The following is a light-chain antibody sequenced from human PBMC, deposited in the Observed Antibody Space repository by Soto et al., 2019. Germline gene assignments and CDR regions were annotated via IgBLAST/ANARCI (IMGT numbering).Light chain of an antibody. CDR1: QSISTW. V-gene: IGKV1-5*03. J-gene: IGKJ1*01. CDR2: KAS. Sequence: DIQMTQSPSTLSASVGDRVTITCRASQSISTWLAWYQQRPGKAPKLLISKASTLESGVPSRFSGSGSGTEFTLTISSLQADDFATYYCQLYNNYPWTFGQGTKVEIK. CDR3: QLYNNYPWT.